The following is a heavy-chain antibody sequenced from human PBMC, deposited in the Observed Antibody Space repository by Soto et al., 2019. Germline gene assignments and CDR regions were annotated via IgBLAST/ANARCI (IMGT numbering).Heavy chain of an antibody. CDR2: INGSSSTM. CDR3: ARGDRFRCSGDRCFSDGLFLS. J-gene: IGHJ5*02. CDR1: GFTFGIYC. D-gene: IGHD2-15*01. V-gene: IGHV3-48*02. Sequence: EVQLVESGGGLVQRGGSLRLSCAASGFTFGIYCMNWVRQAPGKGLEWISYINGSSSTMYYADSVKGRFIISRDNADNSLYLQMNSLRDADTAVYYCARGDRFRCSGDRCFSDGLFLSWGQGTLVTVSS.